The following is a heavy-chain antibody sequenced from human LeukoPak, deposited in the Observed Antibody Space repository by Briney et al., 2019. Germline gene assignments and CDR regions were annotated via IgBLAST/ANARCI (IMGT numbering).Heavy chain of an antibody. Sequence: ASVKVSCKASGGTFSSYAISWVRQAPGQGLEWMGGIIPIFGTTNYAQKFQGRVTITADESTSTAYMELSRLRSDDTAVYYCARDFRMVVVAATGSDYWGQGTLVTVSS. D-gene: IGHD2-15*01. V-gene: IGHV1-69*13. CDR2: IIPIFGTT. CDR1: GGTFSSYA. CDR3: ARDFRMVVVAATGSDY. J-gene: IGHJ4*02.